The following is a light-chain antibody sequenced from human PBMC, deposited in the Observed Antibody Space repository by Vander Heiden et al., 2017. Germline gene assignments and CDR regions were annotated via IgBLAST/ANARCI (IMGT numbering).Light chain of an antibody. CDR1: QSISSD. Sequence: ERVMTQSPATLSVSPGERATLSCRASQSISSDLAWYQQKPGQPPKLLIYGASTRATGIPARFSGTGSGTEFTLTISSLQSEDFAIYYCQQYNNWPPVTFGQGTRLEIK. CDR2: GAS. V-gene: IGKV3-15*01. CDR3: QQYNNWPPVT. J-gene: IGKJ5*01.